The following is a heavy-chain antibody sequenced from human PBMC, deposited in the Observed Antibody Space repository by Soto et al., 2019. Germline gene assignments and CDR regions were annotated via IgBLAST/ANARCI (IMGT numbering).Heavy chain of an antibody. CDR1: GGSISSGGYY. J-gene: IGHJ5*02. V-gene: IGHV4-31*03. CDR2: IYYSGNT. CDR3: XXXXXXP. Sequence: QVQLQESGPGLVKPSQTLSLTCTVSGGSISSGGYYWSWIRQHPGKGLEWIGYIYYSGNTYYNPSLKSRVTISVDTSKNQFSLXXXXXXXXXXXXXXXXXXXXPWGQGTLVTVSS.